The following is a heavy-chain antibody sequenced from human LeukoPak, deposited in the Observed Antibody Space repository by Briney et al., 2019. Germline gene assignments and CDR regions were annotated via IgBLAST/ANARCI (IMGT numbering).Heavy chain of an antibody. Sequence: GSLRLSCAASGFTVSSNYMSWVRQVPGKGLEWIGYIYYSGSTNYNPSLKSRVTISVDTSKNQFSLKLSSVTAADTAVYYCARERGRFSWSNWFDPWGQGTLVTVSS. CDR1: GFTVSSNY. V-gene: IGHV4-59*02. D-gene: IGHD3-3*01. CDR3: ARERGRFSWSNWFDP. J-gene: IGHJ5*02. CDR2: IYYSGST.